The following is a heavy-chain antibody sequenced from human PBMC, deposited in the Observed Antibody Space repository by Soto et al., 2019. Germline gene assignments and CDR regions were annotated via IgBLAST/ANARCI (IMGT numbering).Heavy chain of an antibody. J-gene: IGHJ4*02. Sequence: QVQLVESGGGVVQPGRSLRLSCAASGFTVSSYGMHWVRQAPGTGLEWVAVIWYDGRTKYYADSVKGRFTISRDNSKNTLYLQMNSLRAEDTAVYYCAREVATTIDYWGQGTLVTVSS. CDR1: GFTVSSYG. CDR2: IWYDGRTK. CDR3: AREVATTIDY. D-gene: IGHD4-17*01. V-gene: IGHV3-33*01.